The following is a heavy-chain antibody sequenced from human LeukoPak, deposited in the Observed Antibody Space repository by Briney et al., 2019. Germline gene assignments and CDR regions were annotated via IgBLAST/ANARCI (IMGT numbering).Heavy chain of an antibody. Sequence: SQTLSLTCTVPGGSISSGGYYWSWIRQHPGKGLEWIGYIYYSGSTYYNPSLKSRVTISVDTSKNQFPLKLSSVTAADTAVYYCARDHSGGSGGNWFDPWGQGTLVTVSS. V-gene: IGHV4-31*03. J-gene: IGHJ5*02. CDR3: ARDHSGGSGGNWFDP. D-gene: IGHD3-10*01. CDR1: GGSISSGGYY. CDR2: IYYSGST.